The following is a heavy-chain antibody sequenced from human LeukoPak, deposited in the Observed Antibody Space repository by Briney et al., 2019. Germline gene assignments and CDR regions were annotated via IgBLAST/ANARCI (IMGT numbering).Heavy chain of an antibody. CDR2: IYYSGST. CDR3: GRGDSGSLGRWAY. Sequence: SETLSLTCTVSVGCISGDYWRWGRQPPGKGLEWIGYIYYSGSTNYNPSLKSRVPISVDAFSNQFCLELSAVTAAEWVAYCRGRGDSGSLGRWAYWGQGTLVTVSS. D-gene: IGHD1-26*01. CDR1: VGCISGDY. J-gene: IGHJ4*02. V-gene: IGHV4-59*01.